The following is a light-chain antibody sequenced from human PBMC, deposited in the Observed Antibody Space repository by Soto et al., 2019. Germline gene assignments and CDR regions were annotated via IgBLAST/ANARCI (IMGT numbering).Light chain of an antibody. J-gene: IGKJ1*01. CDR3: QQRSNWPPTWT. CDR2: DAS. V-gene: IGKV3-11*01. Sequence: EIVLTQSPATLSLSPGERATLSCRASQSVISYLAWYQQKPGQAPSLLIYDASNRATGIPARFSGSGSGTDFPLTISSLEPEDFAVYYCQQRSNWPPTWTFGQGNKVEIQ. CDR1: QSVISY.